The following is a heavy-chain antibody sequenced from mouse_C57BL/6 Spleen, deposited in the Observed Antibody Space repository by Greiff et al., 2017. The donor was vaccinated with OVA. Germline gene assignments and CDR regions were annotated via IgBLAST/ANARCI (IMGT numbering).Heavy chain of an antibody. CDR1: GFTFSDYY. V-gene: IGHV5-16*01. CDR2: INYDGSST. J-gene: IGHJ1*03. D-gene: IGHD2-1*01. Sequence: DVKLVESEGGLVQPGSSMKLSCKASGFTFSDYYMAWVRQVPEKGLEWVANINYDGSSTYYLDSLKSRFIISRDNAKNILYLQMSSLKSEDTATYYCVRVYYGNYGYFDVGGTGTTVTVSS. CDR3: VRVYYGNYGYFDV.